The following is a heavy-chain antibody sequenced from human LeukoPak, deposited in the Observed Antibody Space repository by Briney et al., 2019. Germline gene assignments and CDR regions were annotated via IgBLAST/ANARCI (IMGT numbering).Heavy chain of an antibody. CDR3: ARESSGYFY. CDR1: GFNFSSYS. Sequence: GGSLRLSCAASGFNFSSYSMNWVRQAPGKGLEWVSSISSSSSFRYYADSVKGRFTISRDNAKNSLYLQTNSLRAEDTAVYYCARESSGYFYWGQGTLVTVSS. J-gene: IGHJ4*02. D-gene: IGHD3-22*01. CDR2: ISSSSSFR. V-gene: IGHV3-21*01.